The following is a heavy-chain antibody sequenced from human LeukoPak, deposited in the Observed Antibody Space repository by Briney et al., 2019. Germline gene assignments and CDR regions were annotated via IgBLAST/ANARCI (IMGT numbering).Heavy chain of an antibody. CDR1: GGSISSYY. CDR2: IYTSGST. CDR3: ARVGRDYDSSGYYYLDY. D-gene: IGHD3-22*01. J-gene: IGHJ4*02. V-gene: IGHV4-4*07. Sequence: PSEALSLTCTVSGGSISSYYWSWIRQPAGKGLEWIGRIYTSGSTNYNPSLKSRVTISVDKSKNQFSLKLSSVTAADTAVYYCARVGRDYDSSGYYYLDYWGQGTLVTVSS.